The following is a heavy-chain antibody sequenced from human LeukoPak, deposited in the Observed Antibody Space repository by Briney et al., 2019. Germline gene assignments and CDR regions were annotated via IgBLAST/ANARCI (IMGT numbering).Heavy chain of an antibody. D-gene: IGHD3-3*01. CDR2: INPSGGST. Sequence: ASAKVSCKASGYTFTSYYMHWARQAPGQGLEWMGIINPSGGSTSYAQKFQGRVTMTRDTSTSTVYMELSSLRSEDTAVYYCARSERGGITIFGVVNPAPDYWGQGTLVTVSS. V-gene: IGHV1-46*01. J-gene: IGHJ4*02. CDR1: GYTFTSYY. CDR3: ARSERGGITIFGVVNPAPDY.